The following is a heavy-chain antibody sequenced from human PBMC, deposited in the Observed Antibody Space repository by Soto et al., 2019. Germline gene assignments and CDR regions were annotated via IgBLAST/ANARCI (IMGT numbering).Heavy chain of an antibody. V-gene: IGHV1-69*13. CDR1: GGTFSSYA. CDR3: ARVGAGDGWFDP. CDR2: IIPIFGTA. J-gene: IGHJ5*02. D-gene: IGHD7-27*01. Sequence: EASVKVSCKASGGTFSSYAISWVRQAPGQGLEWMGGIIPIFGTANYAQKFQGRVTITADESTSTAYMELSSLRSEDTAVYYCARVGAGDGWFDPWGQGTLVTVSS.